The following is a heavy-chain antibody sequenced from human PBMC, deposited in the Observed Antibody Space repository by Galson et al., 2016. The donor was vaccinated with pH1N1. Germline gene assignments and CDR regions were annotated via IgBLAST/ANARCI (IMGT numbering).Heavy chain of an antibody. CDR2: IYPGDSDT. CDR1: GYSFTAFW. CDR3: ALSPIGTRRNWFAP. J-gene: IGHJ5*02. Sequence: QSGAEVKKPGDSLRISCKGSGYSFTAFWIAWVRQMLGKGLEWMGIIYPGDSDTRYSPSFQGQVTISVDKSITTAYLQWSSLKASDTAMYYCALSPIGTRRNWFAPWGQGTRVIVSS. V-gene: IGHV5-51*03. D-gene: IGHD3-10*01.